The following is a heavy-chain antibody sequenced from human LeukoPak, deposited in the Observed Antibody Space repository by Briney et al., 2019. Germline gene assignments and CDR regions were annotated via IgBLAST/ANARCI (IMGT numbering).Heavy chain of an antibody. J-gene: IGHJ4*02. CDR2: INPNSGGT. Sequence: ASVKVSCKASGYTFTGYYMHWVRQAPGQGLEWMGWINPNSGGTNYAQKFQGRVTMTRDTSISTAYMELSRLRSDDAAVYYCARGDDILVPLRSWGQGTLVTVSS. CDR3: ARGDDILVPLRS. V-gene: IGHV1-2*02. CDR1: GYTFTGYY. D-gene: IGHD3-9*01.